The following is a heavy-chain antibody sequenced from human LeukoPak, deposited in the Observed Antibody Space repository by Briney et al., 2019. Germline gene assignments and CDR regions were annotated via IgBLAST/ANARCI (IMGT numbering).Heavy chain of an antibody. CDR2: IDIDGSTT. V-gene: IGHV3-74*01. D-gene: IGHD5-24*01. CDR3: VRDRDGYNY. CDR1: GFTFSNSL. Sequence: GGSLRLSCAASGFTFSNSLMHGVRQVPGKGLVWVARIDIDGSTTHYADSVKGRFTISRDNAKNTLYLQMNILRAEDTAVYYCVRDRDGYNYWGQGTRVTVSS. J-gene: IGHJ4*02.